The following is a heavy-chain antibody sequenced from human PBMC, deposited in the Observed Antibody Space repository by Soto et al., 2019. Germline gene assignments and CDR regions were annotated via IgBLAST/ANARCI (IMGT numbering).Heavy chain of an antibody. J-gene: IGHJ6*02. CDR1: GFTFSNYG. D-gene: IGHD3-10*01. V-gene: IGHV3-30*18. CDR2: ILYDGSDK. Sequence: QAQLVESGGGVVQPGRSLRLSCAASGFTFSNYGMHWVRQAPGKGLEWVAFILYDGSDKYFADSVKGRFTISRDNSKNTLDLQMDSLRAEDTAVYYCAKDRIVMIRGVMNYYGMDVWGQGTTVTVSS. CDR3: AKDRIVMIRGVMNYYGMDV.